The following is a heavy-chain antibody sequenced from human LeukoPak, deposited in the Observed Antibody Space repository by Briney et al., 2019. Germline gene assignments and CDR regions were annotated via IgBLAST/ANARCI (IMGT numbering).Heavy chain of an antibody. V-gene: IGHV4-59*01. CDR1: GGSISTYY. J-gene: IGHJ6*02. Sequence: SETLSLTCTASGGSISTYYWSWIRQPPGGGLEWIGHIDYSGSTNHNPSLMSRVTISVDMSRNQFSLRVNSVTAADTAVCYCARADVGYYFYGMDVWGPGTTVTVSS. CDR2: IDYSGST. CDR3: ARADVGYYFYGMDV.